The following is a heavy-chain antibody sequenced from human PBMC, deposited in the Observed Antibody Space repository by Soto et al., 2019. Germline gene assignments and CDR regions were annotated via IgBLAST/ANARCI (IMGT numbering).Heavy chain of an antibody. D-gene: IGHD4-17*01. CDR3: ARDIPTYYMDV. CDR1: GGSISSGGYY. V-gene: IGHV4-31*03. J-gene: IGHJ6*03. Sequence: SETLSLTCTVSGGSISSGGYYWSWIRQHPGKGLEWIGYIYYSGSTYYNPSLKSRVTISVDTSKNQFSLKLSSVTAADTALYYCARDIPTYYMDVWGKGTTVTVSS. CDR2: IYYSGST.